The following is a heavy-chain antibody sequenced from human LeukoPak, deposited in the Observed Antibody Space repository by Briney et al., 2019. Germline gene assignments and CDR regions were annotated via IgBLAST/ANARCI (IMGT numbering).Heavy chain of an antibody. CDR1: GFTFSSYG. CDR3: AKPLYCSSTSCYTGYYYYYGMDV. CDR2: IWYDGSNK. V-gene: IGHV3-33*06. J-gene: IGHJ6*02. Sequence: GGSLRLSCAASGFTFSSYGMHWVRQAPGKGLEWVAVIWYDGSNKYYADSVKGRFTISRDNSKNTLYLQMNSLRAEDTAVHYCAKPLYCSSTSCYTGYYYYYGMDVWGQGTTVTVSS. D-gene: IGHD2-2*02.